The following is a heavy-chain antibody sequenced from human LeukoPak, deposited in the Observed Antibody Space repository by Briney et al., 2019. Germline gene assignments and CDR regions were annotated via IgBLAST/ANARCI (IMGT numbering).Heavy chain of an antibody. J-gene: IGHJ4*02. V-gene: IGHV3-21*01. Sequence: GGSLRLSCAASGFTFSSYSMNWVRQAPGKGLEWVSSISSSSSYIYYADSVKGRFTISRDNAKNSLYLQMNSLRAEDTAVYYCARQPMVVTHAPLGDYWGQGTLVTVSS. CDR3: ARQPMVVTHAPLGDY. D-gene: IGHD4-23*01. CDR1: GFTFSSYS. CDR2: ISSSSSYI.